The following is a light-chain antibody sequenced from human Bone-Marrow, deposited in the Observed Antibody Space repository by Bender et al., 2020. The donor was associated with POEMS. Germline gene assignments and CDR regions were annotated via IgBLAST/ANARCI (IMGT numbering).Light chain of an antibody. J-gene: IGLJ3*02. Sequence: QSALTQPRSVSGSPGQSVTISCTGTSSDVGGYNYVSWYQQHPGKAPKLMIYDVTKRPSGVPDRFSGSKSGNTASLTVSGLQAEDEADYYCSSYAGNNNFVFGGGTKLTVL. CDR2: DVT. CDR3: SSYAGNNNFV. CDR1: SSDVGGYNY. V-gene: IGLV2-11*01.